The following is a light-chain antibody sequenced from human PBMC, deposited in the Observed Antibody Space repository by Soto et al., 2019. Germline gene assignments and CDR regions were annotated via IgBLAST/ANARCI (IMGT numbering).Light chain of an antibody. V-gene: IGKV1-5*03. CDR3: QQYDTYST. CDR1: QTIGSW. Sequence: IQMTQSPSTLSASVGDRVTITCRASQTIGSWLAWYQAKPGKAPNLLIYKASTLGSGVPSRFSGSGSGTEFTLTINSLQPDDFGTYYCQQYDTYSTFGQGTKVEIK. CDR2: KAS. J-gene: IGKJ1*01.